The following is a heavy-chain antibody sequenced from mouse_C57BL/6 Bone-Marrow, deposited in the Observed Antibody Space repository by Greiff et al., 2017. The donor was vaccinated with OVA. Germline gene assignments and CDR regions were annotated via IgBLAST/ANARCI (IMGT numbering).Heavy chain of an antibody. CDR2: IDPSDSYT. J-gene: IGHJ2*01. D-gene: IGHD1-1*01. CDR1: GYTFTSYW. CDR3: AREGNYYGSSYDY. Sequence: QVQLQQPGAELVMPGASVKLSCKASGYTFTSYWMHWVKQRPGQGLEWIGEIDPSDSYTNYNQTFKGKSTLTVDKSSSTAYMQLSSLTSEDSAVYYCAREGNYYGSSYDYWGQGTTLTVSS. V-gene: IGHV1-69*01.